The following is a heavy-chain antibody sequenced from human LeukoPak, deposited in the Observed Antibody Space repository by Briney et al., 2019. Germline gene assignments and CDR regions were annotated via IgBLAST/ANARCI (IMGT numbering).Heavy chain of an antibody. Sequence: GGSLRLSCAASGFTFSSYAMHWVRQAPGKGLEWVAVISYDGSNKYYADSVKGRFTISRDNSKNTLYLQMNSLRAEDTAVYYCARERDYYDSSGYFDYWGQGTLVTVSS. CDR2: ISYDGSNK. J-gene: IGHJ4*02. CDR3: ARERDYYDSSGYFDY. CDR1: GFTFSSYA. D-gene: IGHD3-22*01. V-gene: IGHV3-30-3*01.